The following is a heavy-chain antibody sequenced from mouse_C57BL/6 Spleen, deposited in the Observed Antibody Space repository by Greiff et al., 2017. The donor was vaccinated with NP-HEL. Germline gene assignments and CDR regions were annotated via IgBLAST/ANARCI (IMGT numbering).Heavy chain of an antibody. V-gene: IGHV1-42*01. CDR3: ARLGITTVIEGVGAMDY. J-gene: IGHJ4*01. CDR1: GYSFTGYY. Sequence: EVQLQQSGPELVKPGASVKISCKASGYSFTGYYMNWVKQSPEKSLEWIGEINPSTGGTTYNQKFKAKATLTVDKSSSTAYMQRKSRTSEDSAVYYCARLGITTVIEGVGAMDYWGQGTSVTVSS. CDR2: INPSTGGT. D-gene: IGHD1-1*01.